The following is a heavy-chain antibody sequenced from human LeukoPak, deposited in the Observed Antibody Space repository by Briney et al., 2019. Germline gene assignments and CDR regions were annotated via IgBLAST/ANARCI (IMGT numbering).Heavy chain of an antibody. CDR1: GYTFTSYG. J-gene: IGHJ3*01. CDR3: ARDAQWELRAFDV. Sequence: SVKVSCKASGYTFTSYGFSWVRQAPGQGLEWMGGIIPVFDRPNYAQKFEGRVTITADKSTNTTYMEITSPTSDDTAVYYCARDAQWELRAFDVWGRGTMVIVSS. D-gene: IGHD4-23*01. CDR2: IIPVFDRP. V-gene: IGHV1-69*06.